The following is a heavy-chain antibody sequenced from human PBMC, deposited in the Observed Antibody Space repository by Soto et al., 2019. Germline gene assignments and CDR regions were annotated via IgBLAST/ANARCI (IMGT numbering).Heavy chain of an antibody. CDR2: ISYSGST. V-gene: IGHV4-30-4*01. D-gene: IGHD2-15*01. CDR1: GGSISSGNYY. Sequence: QVQLQESGPGLVKPSQTLSLTCTVSGGSISSGNYYWSWIRQPPGKGLGWIGFISYSGSTYYSTSLNGRLTISVDTSKSPFSLNLSFVPAADTAVYYCATMGTPATGLYFFDCWGQGSLVTVSS. CDR3: ATMGTPATGLYFFDC. J-gene: IGHJ4*02.